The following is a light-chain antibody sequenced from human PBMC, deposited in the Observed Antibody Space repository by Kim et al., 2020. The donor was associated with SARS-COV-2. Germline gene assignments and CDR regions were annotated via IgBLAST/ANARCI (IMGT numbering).Light chain of an antibody. CDR1: QSVGSY. CDR2: DAS. J-gene: IGKJ1*01. CDR3: HQCGNWPLT. V-gene: IGKV3-11*01. Sequence: ETVLTQSPATLSLSPGERATLSCRASQSVGSYLAWYQQKPGQAPRLLIYDASNRATGIPARFSGSGFGTDFTLTISSLEPEDFAVYYCHQCGNWPLTFGQGTKVDIK.